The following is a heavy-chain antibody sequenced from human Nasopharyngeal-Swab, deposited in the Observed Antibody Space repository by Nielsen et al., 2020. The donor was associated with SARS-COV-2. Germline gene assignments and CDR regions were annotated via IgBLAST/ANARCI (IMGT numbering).Heavy chain of an antibody. J-gene: IGHJ3*02. CDR2: ISSSSSTI. V-gene: IGHV3-48*02. Sequence: GESLKISCVASGYSFRTYSMNWVRQAPGKGLEWVSYISSSSSTIYYADSVKGRFTISRDNAKNSLYLQMNSLRDEDTAVYYCARATPAFDIWGQGTMVTVSS. CDR3: ARATPAFDI. CDR1: GYSFRTYS.